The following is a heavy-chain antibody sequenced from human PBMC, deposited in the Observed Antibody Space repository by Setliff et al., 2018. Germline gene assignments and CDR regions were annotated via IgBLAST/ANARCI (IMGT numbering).Heavy chain of an antibody. D-gene: IGHD1-26*01. J-gene: IGHJ4*02. V-gene: IGHV4-61*09. CDR2: IYTSGST. CDR3: ARHPSSGSYYGGSIFYFDD. CDR1: GGSINNGSYY. Sequence: PSETLSLTCTVSGGSINNGSYYWSWIRQPAGKGLEWIGHIYTSGSTNYNPSLKSRVTISVDTSKNQFSLKLSSVTAADTAVYYCARHPSSGSYYGGSIFYFDDWGPGILVTVSS.